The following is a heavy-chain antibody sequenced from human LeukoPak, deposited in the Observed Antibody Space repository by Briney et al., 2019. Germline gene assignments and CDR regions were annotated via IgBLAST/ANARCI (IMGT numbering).Heavy chain of an antibody. J-gene: IGHJ4*02. CDR2: ISGNGDNT. V-gene: IGHV3-23*01. CDR3: AKGSYYDSSGTYYFDY. CDR1: GFTFSSYA. Sequence: GGSLRLSCAASGFTFSSYAMNWVRRAPGKGLEWVSAISGNGDNTYYADSVKGRFTISRDNSKNTLYLQMNSLRAEDTALYYCAKGSYYDSSGTYYFDYWGQGTLVTVSS. D-gene: IGHD3-22*01.